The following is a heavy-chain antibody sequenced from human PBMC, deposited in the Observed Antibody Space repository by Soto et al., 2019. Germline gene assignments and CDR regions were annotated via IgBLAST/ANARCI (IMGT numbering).Heavy chain of an antibody. D-gene: IGHD3-3*01. J-gene: IGHJ3*02. Sequence: PSETLSLTCAVSGGSISSSNWWGCVRQPPGKGLEWIGEIYHSGSTNYNPSLKSRVTISVDKSKNQFSLKLSSVTAADTAVYYCARGGINTYYDFWSGYYTRGDAFDIWGQGTMVTVSS. CDR1: GGSISSSNW. CDR3: ARGGINTYYDFWSGYYTRGDAFDI. CDR2: IYHSGST. V-gene: IGHV4-4*02.